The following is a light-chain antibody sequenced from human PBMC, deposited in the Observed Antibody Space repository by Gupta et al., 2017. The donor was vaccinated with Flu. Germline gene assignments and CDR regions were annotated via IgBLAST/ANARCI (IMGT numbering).Light chain of an antibody. J-gene: IGLJ3*02. Sequence: QSVLTQPPSVSAAPGQKVTISCSGSSSNIGNNYVSWYQQLPGTAPKLRIYENNKRPSGIPDRFSGSKSGTSATLGSTGLQTGDEADYYCGTWDSSLSAGVFGGGKKLTVL. CDR3: GTWDSSLSAGV. V-gene: IGLV1-51*02. CDR2: ENN. CDR1: SSNIGNNY.